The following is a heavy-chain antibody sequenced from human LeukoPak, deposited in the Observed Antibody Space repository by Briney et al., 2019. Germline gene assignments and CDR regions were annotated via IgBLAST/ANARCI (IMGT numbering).Heavy chain of an antibody. D-gene: IGHD1-1*01. CDR1: GGTFRSSA. CDR2: IIPSFGTA. CDR3: AVGMERHYYYYYMDV. J-gene: IGHJ6*03. Sequence: SLKGSCKAPGGTFRSSAISWVRQAPGQGLEWMGRIIPSFGTANYAQKFQGRVTITADKSTSTAYMELSSLRSEDTAVYYCAVGMERHYYYYYMDVWGKGTTVTVSS. V-gene: IGHV1-69*06.